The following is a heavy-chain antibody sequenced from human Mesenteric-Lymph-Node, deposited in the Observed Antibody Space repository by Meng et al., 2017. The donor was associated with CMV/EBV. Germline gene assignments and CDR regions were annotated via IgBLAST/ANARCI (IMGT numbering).Heavy chain of an antibody. V-gene: IGHV3-53*01. D-gene: IGHD6-13*01. CDR3: ASSSSFDW. CDR2: IYSGGST. CDR1: GFTVIINY. Sequence: GGSLRLSCAASGFTVIINYMSWVRQAPGKGLEWVSVIYSGGSTHYADSVKGRFTISRDNSKNMLFLQMNSLRAEDTAVYYCASSSSFDWWGQGTLVTVSS. J-gene: IGHJ4*02.